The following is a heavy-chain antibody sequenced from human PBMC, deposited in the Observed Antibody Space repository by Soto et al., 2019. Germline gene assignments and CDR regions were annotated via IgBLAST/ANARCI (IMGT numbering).Heavy chain of an antibody. V-gene: IGHV3-48*01. CDR3: ARDFGTWFGGMVV. D-gene: IGHD3-10*01. CDR1: GFTFSSYT. Sequence: EVQLVESGGGLAQPGGSLRLSCAASGFTFSSYTINWVRQAPGKGLEWVSHIRGSGSPIYYADSVKGRFTISRDNAKNSVYLQMKSLRAEDTAVYYCARDFGTWFGGMVVWGRGTTVTVSS. J-gene: IGHJ6*02. CDR2: IRGSGSPI.